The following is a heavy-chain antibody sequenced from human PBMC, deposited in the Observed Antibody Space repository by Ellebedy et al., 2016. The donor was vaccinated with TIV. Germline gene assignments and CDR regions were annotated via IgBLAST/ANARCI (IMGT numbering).Heavy chain of an antibody. J-gene: IGHJ4*02. CDR3: ARDQSDYESFNGDY. Sequence: GESLKISXAASGFTFSSYSMNWVRQAPGRGLEWVSYISSNRRTTYYADSVKGRFAISRDNAKNSLYLQMNSLRDEDTAVYYCARDQSDYESFNGDYWGQGTLVTVSS. D-gene: IGHD5-12*01. CDR2: ISSNRRTT. V-gene: IGHV3-48*02. CDR1: GFTFSSYS.